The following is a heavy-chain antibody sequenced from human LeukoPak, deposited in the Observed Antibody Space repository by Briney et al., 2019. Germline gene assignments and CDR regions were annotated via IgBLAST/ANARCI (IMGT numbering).Heavy chain of an antibody. CDR2: IYGGGGTT. CDR1: GFTFRVYT. D-gene: IGHD6-19*01. CDR3: AKDASGWKELDY. J-gene: IGHJ4*02. V-gene: IGHV3-43*01. Sequence: PGGSLRLSCAASGFTFRVYTMHWVRQPPGKGLEWVSLIYGGGGTTSYADSVRGRFTISRDNNKNSLYLQTNSLTTEDTAFYYCAKDASGWKELDYWGRGTLVTVSS.